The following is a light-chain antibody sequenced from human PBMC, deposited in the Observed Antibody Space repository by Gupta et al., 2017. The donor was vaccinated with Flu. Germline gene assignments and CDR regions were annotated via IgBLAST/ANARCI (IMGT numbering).Light chain of an antibody. CDR1: SSNIGNNA. CDR3: AAWDDSLNGYVV. J-gene: IGLJ2*01. V-gene: IGLV1-36*01. CDR2: YDD. Sequence: QSVLTQPPSVSEAPRQRVTISCSGSSSNIGNNAVNWYQQLPGKAPKLLIYYDDLLPSGVSDRFSGSKSGTSASLPISGLQSEDEADYYCAAWDDSLNGYVVFGGGTKLTVL.